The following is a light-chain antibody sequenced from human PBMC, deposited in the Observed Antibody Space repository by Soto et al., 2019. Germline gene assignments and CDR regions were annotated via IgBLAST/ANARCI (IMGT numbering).Light chain of an antibody. J-gene: IGKJ5*01. V-gene: IGKV4-1*01. CDR1: QSLLSNNKNY. CDR3: QQYFGAPIT. Sequence: DFVMTQFPDSLAVSLGARAAINCKSSQSLLSNNKNYLAWYQQKPGQPPRLLIYWASTRQSGVPDRFSGSGSGTDFTVAISSLQADDAAVYYCQQYFGAPITFGQGTRLVIK. CDR2: WAS.